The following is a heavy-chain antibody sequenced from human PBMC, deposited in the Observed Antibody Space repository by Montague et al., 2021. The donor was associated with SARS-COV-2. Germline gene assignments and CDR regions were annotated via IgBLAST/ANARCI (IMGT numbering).Heavy chain of an antibody. V-gene: IGHV2-5*01. Sequence: PALVKPTQTLTLTCTFSGFSLSTPNVGVGWIRQPPGKALEWLALIYSNDDKRYSPSLQSRLTITKDTPKNQVVLSLTNVDPVDTATYYCAHLIRYYDIFTGIPFDYWGQGTQVTVSS. CDR1: GFSLSTPNVG. CDR2: IYSNDDK. J-gene: IGHJ4*02. CDR3: AHLIRYYDIFTGIPFDY. D-gene: IGHD3-9*01.